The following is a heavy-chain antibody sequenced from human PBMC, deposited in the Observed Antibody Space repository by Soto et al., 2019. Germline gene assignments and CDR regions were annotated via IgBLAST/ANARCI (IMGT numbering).Heavy chain of an antibody. Sequence: AASVKVSWKASGGTFSSYAISWVRQAPGQGLEWMGGIIPIFGTANYAQKFQGRVTITADESTSTAYMELSSLRSEDTAVYYCARDYCSSTSCPAYYYGMDVWGQGTTVTVSS. CDR1: GGTFSSYA. CDR2: IIPIFGTA. CDR3: ARDYCSSTSCPAYYYGMDV. V-gene: IGHV1-69*13. J-gene: IGHJ6*02. D-gene: IGHD2-2*01.